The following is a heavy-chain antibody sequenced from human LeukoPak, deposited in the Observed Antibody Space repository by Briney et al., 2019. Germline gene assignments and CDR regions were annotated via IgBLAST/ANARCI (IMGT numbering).Heavy chain of an antibody. Sequence: GGSLRLSCTVSGFLVNNYYMSWVRQAPGKGLERVSLIRDSGETFYADSVKGRFTNSRDNSKNTMFLQMNRLTVEDTAVYFCARDRAVTQLWVEFDSWGQGTLVTVSS. CDR2: IRDSGET. J-gene: IGHJ5*01. D-gene: IGHD4-17*01. CDR3: ARDRAVTQLWVEFDS. CDR1: GFLVNNYY. V-gene: IGHV3-66*03.